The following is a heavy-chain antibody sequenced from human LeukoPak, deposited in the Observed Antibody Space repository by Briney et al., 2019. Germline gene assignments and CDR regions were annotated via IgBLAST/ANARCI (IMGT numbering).Heavy chain of an antibody. V-gene: IGHV1-18*01. Sequence: ASVKVSCVASGYSLTSYGISWMRQAPGPGLEWMGWISTQSGNTNYAQKVQGRLTLTTDRSTNTAYMELRSLRSDDTAVYYCARGAYGDKWGQGTMVTVSS. D-gene: IGHD4-17*01. CDR2: ISTQSGNT. J-gene: IGHJ4*02. CDR3: ARGAYGDK. CDR1: GYSLTSYG.